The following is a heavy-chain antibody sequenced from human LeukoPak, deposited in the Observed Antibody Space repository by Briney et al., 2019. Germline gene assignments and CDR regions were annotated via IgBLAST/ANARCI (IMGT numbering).Heavy chain of an antibody. CDR3: ARDRGHDYGGVVAFDI. Sequence: ASVKVSCKASGYTFTSYYMHWVRQAPGQGLEWMGIINPSGGSTSYAQKFQGRVTMTRDTSTSTVYMELSSLRSEDTAVYYCARDRGHDYGGVVAFDIWGQGTMVTVSS. D-gene: IGHD4-23*01. V-gene: IGHV1-46*01. CDR1: GYTFTSYY. CDR2: INPSGGST. J-gene: IGHJ3*02.